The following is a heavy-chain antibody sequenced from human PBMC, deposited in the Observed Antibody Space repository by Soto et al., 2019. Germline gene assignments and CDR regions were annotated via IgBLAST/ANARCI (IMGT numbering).Heavy chain of an antibody. J-gene: IGHJ4*02. CDR3: ARVIGYYSFIDY. CDR1: GYTFTSYA. Sequence: QVQLVQSGAEEKKPGASVKVSCKASGYTFTSYARHWVRQAPGQRLEWMGWINAGNGNTKYSQKFQGRVTITRDTSASTAYMELSSLRSEDTAVYYCARVIGYYSFIDYWGQGTLVTVSS. CDR2: INAGNGNT. V-gene: IGHV1-3*05. D-gene: IGHD3-22*01.